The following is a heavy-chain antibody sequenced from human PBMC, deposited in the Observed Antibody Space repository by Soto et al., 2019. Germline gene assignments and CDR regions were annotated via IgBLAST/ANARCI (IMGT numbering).Heavy chain of an antibody. Sequence: SVKVSCKASGYTFMNYGISWVRQAPGQGLEWMGGIIPIFGTANYAQKFQGRVTITADESTSTAYMELSSLRSEDTAVYYCARERTIAVAAPREGDAFDIWGQGTMVTVSS. CDR1: GYTFMNYG. D-gene: IGHD6-19*01. CDR2: IIPIFGTA. CDR3: ARERTIAVAAPREGDAFDI. V-gene: IGHV1-69*13. J-gene: IGHJ3*02.